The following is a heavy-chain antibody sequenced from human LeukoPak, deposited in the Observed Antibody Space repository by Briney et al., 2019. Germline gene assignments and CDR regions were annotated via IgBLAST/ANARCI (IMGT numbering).Heavy chain of an antibody. V-gene: IGHV1-18*01. CDR2: ISAYNGNT. D-gene: IGHD3-10*01. J-gene: IGHJ4*02. CDR3: ARDTIWFGELFQFDY. Sequence: ASVKVSCKASGYTFTSYDINWVRQAPGQGLEWMGWISAYNGNTNYARKLQGRVTMTTDTSTSTAYMELRSLRSDDTAVYYCARDTIWFGELFQFDYWGQGTLVTVSS. CDR1: GYTFTSYD.